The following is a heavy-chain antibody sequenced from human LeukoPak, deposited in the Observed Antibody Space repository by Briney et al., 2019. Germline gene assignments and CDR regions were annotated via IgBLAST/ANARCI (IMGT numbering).Heavy chain of an antibody. CDR3: EGRRMSSGVDY. Sequence: GGSLRLSCAASGFTFSSYWMHWVRQAQGKGLVWVSRINSDGSSTSYADSVKGRFTISRDNAKNTLYLQVNSLRAEDTAVYYCEGRRMSSGVDYWGQGTLVTVSS. CDR1: GFTFSSYW. J-gene: IGHJ4*02. CDR2: INSDGSST. V-gene: IGHV3-74*01. D-gene: IGHD1-14*01.